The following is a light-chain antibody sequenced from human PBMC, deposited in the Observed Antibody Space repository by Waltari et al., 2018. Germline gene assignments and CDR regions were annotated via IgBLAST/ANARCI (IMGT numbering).Light chain of an antibody. CDR3: QQYGSSPLIT. CDR2: DAS. Sequence: EIVLMQSPGTLSLSPGERATLSCRASQSVSSSYLAWYQQKPGQAPRLLIYDASSRATGIPDRFSGSGSGTDFTLTISRLEPEDFAVYYCQQYGSSPLITFGQGTRLEIK. V-gene: IGKV3-20*01. CDR1: QSVSSSY. J-gene: IGKJ5*01.